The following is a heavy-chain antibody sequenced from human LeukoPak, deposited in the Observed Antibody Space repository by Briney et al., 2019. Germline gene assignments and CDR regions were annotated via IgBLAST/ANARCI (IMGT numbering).Heavy chain of an antibody. D-gene: IGHD1-20*01. V-gene: IGHV3-48*01. CDR1: GFSFSSYS. J-gene: IGHJ4*02. Sequence: GGSLRLSCAASGFSFSSYSMNWVRQAPGKGLEWVSYISGSSSRIYYADSVKGRFTISRDNSKNTLYLQMNSLRAEDTAVYYCAKDLLYNWNDGLSCYWGQGTLVTVSS. CDR2: ISGSSSRI. CDR3: AKDLLYNWNDGLSCY.